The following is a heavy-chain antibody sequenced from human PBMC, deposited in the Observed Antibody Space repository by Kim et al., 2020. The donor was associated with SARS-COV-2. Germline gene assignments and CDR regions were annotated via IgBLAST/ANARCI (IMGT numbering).Heavy chain of an antibody. CDR2: ISYDGSNK. Sequence: GGSLRLSCAASGFTFSSYGMHWVRQAPGKGLEWVAVISYDGSNKYYADSVKGRFTISRDNSKNTLYLQMNSLRAEDTAVYYCAKDGALGGGTRAYYFDYWGQGTLVTVSS. V-gene: IGHV3-30*18. CDR3: AKDGALGGGTRAYYFDY. D-gene: IGHD1-7*01. J-gene: IGHJ4*02. CDR1: GFTFSSYG.